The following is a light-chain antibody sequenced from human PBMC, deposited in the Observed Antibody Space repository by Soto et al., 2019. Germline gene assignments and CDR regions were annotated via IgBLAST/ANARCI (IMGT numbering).Light chain of an antibody. Sequence: EIVRTQSPATLSLSPGERATLFCRASQSVSSNLAWYQQKPGQAPMLLIYGESTRATGIPARFSGSGSGTEFTITISSLQSEDFAVYYCHQYNNWPPGSFGQGTKLEIK. CDR2: GES. CDR3: HQYNNWPPGS. J-gene: IGKJ2*01. CDR1: QSVSSN. V-gene: IGKV3-15*01.